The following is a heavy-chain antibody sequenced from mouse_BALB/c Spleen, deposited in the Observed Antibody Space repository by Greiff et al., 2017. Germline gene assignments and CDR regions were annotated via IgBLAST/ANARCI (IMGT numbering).Heavy chain of an antibody. Sequence: VQLQQSGTVLARPGASVKMSCKASGYTFTSYWMHWVKQRPGQGLEWIGAIYPGNSDTSYNQKFKGKAKLTAVTSTSTAYMELSSLTNEDSAVYYCTRTYYYGSSWYFDYWGQGTTLTVSS. D-gene: IGHD1-1*01. V-gene: IGHV1-5*01. CDR3: TRTYYYGSSWYFDY. J-gene: IGHJ2*01. CDR1: GYTFTSYW. CDR2: IYPGNSDT.